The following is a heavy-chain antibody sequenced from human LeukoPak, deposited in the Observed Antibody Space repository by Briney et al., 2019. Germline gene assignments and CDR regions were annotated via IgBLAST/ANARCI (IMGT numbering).Heavy chain of an antibody. CDR2: VSGSGDST. CDR1: GFTFSSYA. Sequence: GGSLRLSCAASGFTFSSYAMSWVRQAPGKGLEWVSAVSGSGDSTYYTDSVKGRFTTSRDNSRNTLYLQMNSLRAEDTAVYYCAKDIYYTDWGQGTLVTVSS. D-gene: IGHD3-3*01. CDR3: AKDIYYTD. V-gene: IGHV3-23*01. J-gene: IGHJ4*02.